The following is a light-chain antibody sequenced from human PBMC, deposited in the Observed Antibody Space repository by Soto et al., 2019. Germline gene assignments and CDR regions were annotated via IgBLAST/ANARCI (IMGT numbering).Light chain of an antibody. V-gene: IGLV2-14*01. CDR3: SSYTGGNTYWI. CDR2: EVS. J-gene: IGLJ3*02. Sequence: QSALTQPASVSGSPGQSITISCTGTSSDIGAYNYVSWYQQHPGKAPKVIIFEVSNRPSGVSNRFSGSKSVNTASLTISGLQPEDEADYHCSSYTGGNTYWIFGGGTKLTVL. CDR1: SSDIGAYNY.